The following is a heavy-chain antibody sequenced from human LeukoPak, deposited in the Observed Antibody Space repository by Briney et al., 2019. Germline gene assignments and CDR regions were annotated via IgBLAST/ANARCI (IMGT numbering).Heavy chain of an antibody. Sequence: PGGSLRLSRAASGFTFRSYRVNWVRQAPGKGLEWVASIKQGESERYYVDSVNGRFTISRDNAKNSLYLQMNSLRAEDTAVYYCARGDNSAFDIWGQGTMVTVSS. V-gene: IGHV3-7*04. CDR1: GFTFRSYR. D-gene: IGHD3-22*01. CDR3: ARGDNSAFDI. CDR2: IKQGESER. J-gene: IGHJ3*02.